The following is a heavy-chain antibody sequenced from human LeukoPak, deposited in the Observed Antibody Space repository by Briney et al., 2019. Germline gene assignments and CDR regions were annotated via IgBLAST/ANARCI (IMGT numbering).Heavy chain of an antibody. J-gene: IGHJ4*02. CDR2: ISYDGSNK. CDR1: GFTFSSYG. Sequence: AGGSLRLSCAASGFTFSSYGMHWVRQAPGKGLEWVAVISYDGSNKYYADSVKGRFTISRDNSKNTLYQQMNSLRAEDTAVYYCAIPRRDIVVVPAAIDYWGQGTLVTVSS. CDR3: AIPRRDIVVVPAAIDY. V-gene: IGHV3-30*03. D-gene: IGHD2-2*01.